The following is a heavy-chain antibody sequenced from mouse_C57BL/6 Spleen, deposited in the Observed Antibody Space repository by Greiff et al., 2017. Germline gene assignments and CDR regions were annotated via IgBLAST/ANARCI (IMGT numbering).Heavy chain of an antibody. V-gene: IGHV1-50*01. CDR3: ALITTVVADAMDY. J-gene: IGHJ4*01. D-gene: IGHD1-1*01. Sequence: QVQLQQSGAELVKPGASVKLSCKASGYTFTSYWMQWVKQRPGQGLEWIGEIDPSDSYTNYNQKFKGKATLTVDTSSSTAYMQLSSLTSEDSAVYYCALITTVVADAMDYWGQGTSVTVSS. CDR1: GYTFTSYW. CDR2: IDPSDSYT.